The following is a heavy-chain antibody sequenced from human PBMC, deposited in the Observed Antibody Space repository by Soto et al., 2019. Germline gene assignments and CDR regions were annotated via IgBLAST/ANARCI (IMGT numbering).Heavy chain of an antibody. CDR1: GGSISSSSYY. CDR3: ARLKGVIPYFDY. D-gene: IGHD3-10*01. CDR2: IYYSGST. V-gene: IGHV4-39*01. J-gene: IGHJ4*02. Sequence: SETLSLTCTVSGGSISSSSYYWGWIRQPPGKGLEWIGSIYYSGSTYYNPSLKSRVTISVDTSKNQFSLKLSSVTAADTAVYYCARLKGVIPYFDYWGQRTLVTVSS.